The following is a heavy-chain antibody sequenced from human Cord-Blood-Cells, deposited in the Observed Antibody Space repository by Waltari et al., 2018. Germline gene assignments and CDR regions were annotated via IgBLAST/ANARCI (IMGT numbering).Heavy chain of an antibody. V-gene: IGHV3-48*02. Sequence: EVQLVESGGGLVQPGGSLRLSCAASGFPFSSYSMNWVRQAPGKGLEWVSYISSSSSTIYYADSVKGRFTISRDNAKNSLYLQMNSLRDEDTAVYYCARERGVVVAAKYFQHWGQGTLVTVSS. J-gene: IGHJ1*01. CDR3: ARERGVVVAAKYFQH. D-gene: IGHD2-15*01. CDR1: GFPFSSYS. CDR2: ISSSSSTI.